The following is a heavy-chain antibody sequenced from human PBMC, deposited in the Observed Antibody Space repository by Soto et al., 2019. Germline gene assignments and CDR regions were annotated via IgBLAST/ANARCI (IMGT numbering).Heavy chain of an antibody. V-gene: IGHV3-23*01. CDR1: GFTFSSYA. J-gene: IGHJ4*02. CDR3: AKDLEKGTYSSSRTFDY. Sequence: PGGSLRLSCAASGFTFSSYAMSWVRQAPGKGLEWVSAISGSGGSTYYADSVKGRFTISRDNSKNTLYLQMNSLRAEDTAVYYCAKDLEKGTYSSSRTFDYWGQGTLVTVSS. D-gene: IGHD6-13*01. CDR2: ISGSGGST.